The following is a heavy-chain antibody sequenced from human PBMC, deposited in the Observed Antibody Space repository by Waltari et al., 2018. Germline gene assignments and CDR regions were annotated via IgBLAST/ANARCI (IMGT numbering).Heavy chain of an antibody. CDR1: GFPFSNQW. J-gene: IGHJ5*01. Sequence: EVQLVESGGDLVHPGGSLRVYCAASGFPFSNQWMSWVRQAPGKGAEWVANIKQDGSEQNYADLWMGRFTISRDNAKNSMYLEMNSLRPEETAVQYCARLWNGPDSWGQGTLVTVSS. D-gene: IGHD1-1*01. V-gene: IGHV3-7*03. CDR3: ARLWNGPDS. CDR2: IKQDGSEQ.